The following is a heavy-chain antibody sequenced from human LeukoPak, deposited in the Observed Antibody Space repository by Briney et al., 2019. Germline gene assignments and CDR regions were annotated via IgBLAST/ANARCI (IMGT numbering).Heavy chain of an antibody. CDR2: IYSGGST. CDR3: ARESYSARFVY. D-gene: IGHD2-21*01. CDR1: GFTVSSNY. V-gene: IGHV3-66*01. Sequence: GGSLRLSCAASGFTVSSNYMSWVRQGPGKGLEWVSVIYSGGSTYYADSVKGRFTISRDNSKNTLYLQMNSLRAEDTAVYYCARESYSARFVYWGQGTLVTVSS. J-gene: IGHJ4*02.